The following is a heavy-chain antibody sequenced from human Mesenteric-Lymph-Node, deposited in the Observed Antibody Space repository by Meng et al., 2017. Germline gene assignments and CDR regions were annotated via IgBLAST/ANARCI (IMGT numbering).Heavy chain of an antibody. D-gene: IGHD2-15*01. Sequence: ASVKVSCKASGYSFTSNAMNWVRQAPGQGLEWMGWINTDTGNPTYAQGFTGRFVFSLATSVSTAYLHITSLEAEDTAVYYCARGVGYCSGGTCPFDNWGHGTRVTVSS. CDR2: INTDTGNP. CDR3: ARGVGYCSGGTCPFDN. V-gene: IGHV7-4-1*02. J-gene: IGHJ4*01. CDR1: GYSFTSNA.